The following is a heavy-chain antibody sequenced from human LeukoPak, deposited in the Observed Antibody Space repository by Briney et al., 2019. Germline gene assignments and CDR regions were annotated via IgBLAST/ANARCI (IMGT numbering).Heavy chain of an antibody. J-gene: IGHJ6*03. CDR1: GYTFTSYY. V-gene: IGHV1-46*01. Sequence: ASVKVSCKASGYTFTSYYIHWVRQAPGQGLEWMGLINPSGGSTNYAQKFQDRVTMTRDTSTSTVYMELSSLRSEDTAVYYCARGPRITMVRGGQWYYYMDVWGKGTTVTISS. CDR3: ARGPRITMVRGGQWYYYMDV. D-gene: IGHD3-10*01. CDR2: INPSGGST.